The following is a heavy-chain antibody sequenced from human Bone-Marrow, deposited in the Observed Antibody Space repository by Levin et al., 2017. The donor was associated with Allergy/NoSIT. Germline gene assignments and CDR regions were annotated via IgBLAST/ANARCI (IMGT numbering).Heavy chain of an antibody. CDR2: ISYDGSNK. Sequence: GGSLRLSCAASGFTFSSYGMHWVRQAPGKGLEWVAVISYDGSNKYYADSVKGRFTISRDNSKNTLYLQMNSLRAEDTAVYYCAKAQGVLRYFDWLDWFDPWGQGTLVTVSS. V-gene: IGHV3-30*18. D-gene: IGHD3-9*01. CDR1: GFTFSSYG. CDR3: AKAQGVLRYFDWLDWFDP. J-gene: IGHJ5*02.